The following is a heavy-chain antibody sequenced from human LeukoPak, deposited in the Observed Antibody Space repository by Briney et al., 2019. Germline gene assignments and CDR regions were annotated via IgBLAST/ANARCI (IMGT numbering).Heavy chain of an antibody. Sequence: PSETLSLTCGVSGGSISSGHWWSWVRQSPGKGLEWIGEIHRSGSPNYNPSLQSRVTISIDRSRNQIALELSSVTAADTAVYYCAREILGGFNPGAYWGQGTLVTVSS. CDR1: GGSISSGHW. CDR2: IHRSGSP. V-gene: IGHV4/OR15-8*01. D-gene: IGHD1-14*01. J-gene: IGHJ4*02. CDR3: AREILGGFNPGAY.